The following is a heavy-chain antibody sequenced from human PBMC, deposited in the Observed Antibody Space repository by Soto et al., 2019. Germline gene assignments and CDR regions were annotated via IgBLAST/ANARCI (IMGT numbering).Heavy chain of an antibody. Sequence: PGGSLRLSCAASGFTFDDYAMHWVRQAPGKGLEWVSGISWNSGSIGYADSVKGRFTISRDNAKNSLYLQMNSLRAEDTALYYCAKEAYPGVYSYVDYWGQGTLVTVSS. J-gene: IGHJ4*02. CDR1: GFTFDDYA. CDR2: ISWNSGSI. D-gene: IGHD5-18*01. CDR3: AKEAYPGVYSYVDY. V-gene: IGHV3-9*01.